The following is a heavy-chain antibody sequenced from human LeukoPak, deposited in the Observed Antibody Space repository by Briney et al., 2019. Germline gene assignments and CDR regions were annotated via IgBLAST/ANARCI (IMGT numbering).Heavy chain of an antibody. CDR2: ILYSGST. CDR3: ARQEVGAGYCSSTSCAEPHWLDP. J-gene: IGHJ5*02. D-gene: IGHD2-2*01. V-gene: IGHV4-39*01. CDR1: GGSISSTSY. Sequence: SETLSLTCIVSGGSISSTSYWGWIRQPPGKGLEWIGTILYSGSTFYNPSLKSRVTISVDTSKNQFSLKLNSVTAADTAVYYCARQEVGAGYCSSTSCAEPHWLDPWGQGTLVTVSS.